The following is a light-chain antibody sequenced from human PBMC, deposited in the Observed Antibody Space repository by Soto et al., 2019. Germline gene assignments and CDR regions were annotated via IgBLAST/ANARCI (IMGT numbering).Light chain of an antibody. CDR3: QQYGYSFWT. J-gene: IGKJ1*01. CDR2: AAS. Sequence: EIVLTQSPVTLSLSPGGRSRVFCRASQSVSSNYLAWYQQKPGQAPRLVIYAASSRATGIPDRFSGSGSGADYTLTISRLEPEDSAMYYCQQYGYSFWTFGQGTKVDIK. V-gene: IGKV3-20*01. CDR1: QSVSSNY.